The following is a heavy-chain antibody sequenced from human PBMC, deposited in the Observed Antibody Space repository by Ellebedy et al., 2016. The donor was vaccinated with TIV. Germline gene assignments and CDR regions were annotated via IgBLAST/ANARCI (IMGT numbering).Heavy chain of an antibody. Sequence: GESLKISCKGSGYSFTSYWIGWVRQMPGKGLEWMGIIYPGDSDTRYSPSFQGQVTISADKSISTAYLQWSSLKASDTAMYYCARQVSSGWYEKDAFDIWGQGTMVTVSS. CDR1: GYSFTSYW. CDR3: ARQVSSGWYEKDAFDI. D-gene: IGHD6-19*01. V-gene: IGHV5-51*01. CDR2: IYPGDSDT. J-gene: IGHJ3*02.